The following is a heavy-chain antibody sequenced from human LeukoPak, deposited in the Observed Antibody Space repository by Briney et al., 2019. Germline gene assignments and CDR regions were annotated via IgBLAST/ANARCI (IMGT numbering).Heavy chain of an antibody. D-gene: IGHD6-13*01. CDR1: GYTFTSYD. CDR3: ARGRGYSSSWYDDFDY. J-gene: IGHJ4*02. Sequence: PVASVKVSCKASGYTFTSYDIDWVRQATGQGLEWMGRMNPNSGNTGYAQKFQGRVTITRNTSISTAYMELSSLRSEDTAVYYCARGRGYSSSWYDDFDYWGQGTLVTVSS. CDR2: MNPNSGNT. V-gene: IGHV1-8*03.